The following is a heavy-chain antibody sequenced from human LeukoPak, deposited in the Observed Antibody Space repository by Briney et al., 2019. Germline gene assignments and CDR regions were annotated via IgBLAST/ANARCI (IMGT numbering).Heavy chain of an antibody. Sequence: GGSLRLSCAASEFTSSSYSMNWVRQAPGKGLEWVSYITNSGNSKSYADSVKGRFTISRDNTRNTLYLQMNSPRAEDTAVYYCAKGWGTGTYANYYYGMDVWGQGTTVTVSS. CDR1: EFTSSSYS. CDR2: ITNSGNSK. D-gene: IGHD1-7*01. V-gene: IGHV3-48*01. J-gene: IGHJ6*02. CDR3: AKGWGTGTYANYYYGMDV.